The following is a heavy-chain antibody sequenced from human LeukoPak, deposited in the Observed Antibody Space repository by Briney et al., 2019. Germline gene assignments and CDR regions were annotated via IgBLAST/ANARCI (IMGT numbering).Heavy chain of an antibody. CDR3: ARQGGRGYSYGFIDH. CDR2: IYYSGST. D-gene: IGHD5-18*01. CDR1: GGSISSSSYY. Sequence: SETLSLTCTVSGGSISSSSYYWGWTRPPPGEGLVYIGSIYYSGSTYYNPSLKSRVTISVDTSKNQFSLKLSSVTAADTAVYYCARQGGRGYSYGFIDHWGQGTLVTVSS. J-gene: IGHJ4*02. V-gene: IGHV4-39*01.